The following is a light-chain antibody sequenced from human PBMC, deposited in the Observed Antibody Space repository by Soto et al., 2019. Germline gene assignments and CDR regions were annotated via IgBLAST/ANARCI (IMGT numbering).Light chain of an antibody. CDR3: QQYGSSPYT. Sequence: EIVLTQSPGTLSLSPGERATLSCRASQSVSNSFLAWYQQKPGQAPRLLIYGASSRATGIPDRFSGSGSGTDVTLTISRLEPEDFAVYYCQQYGSSPYTFVQGTKLEIK. V-gene: IGKV3-20*01. CDR2: GAS. J-gene: IGKJ2*01. CDR1: QSVSNSF.